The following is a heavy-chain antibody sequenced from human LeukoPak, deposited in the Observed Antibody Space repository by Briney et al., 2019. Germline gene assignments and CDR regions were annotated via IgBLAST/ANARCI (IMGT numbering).Heavy chain of an antibody. Sequence: SETLSLTCTVSGVSINSHYWSWIRQPPGKGLEWIGFIYDSGSANYKSSLKSRVTITVDTSKNQFSLKLNSVTAADTAVYYCARVLQNYYHMDVWGKGTTVTVSS. V-gene: IGHV4-59*11. CDR3: ARVLQNYYHMDV. J-gene: IGHJ6*03. CDR2: IYDSGSA. D-gene: IGHD3-3*01. CDR1: GVSINSHY.